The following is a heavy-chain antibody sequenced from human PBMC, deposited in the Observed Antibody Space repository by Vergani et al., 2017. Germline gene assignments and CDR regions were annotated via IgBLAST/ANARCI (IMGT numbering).Heavy chain of an antibody. CDR1: GFTFSSYE. Sequence: EVQLVESGGGLVQPGGSLRLSCAASGFTFSSYEMNWVRQAPGKGLEWVSYISSSGSTIYYADSVKGRFTISRDNAKNSLYLQMNSLRAEDTAVYYCAREGVGATGGTAXFDPWGQGTLVTVSS. D-gene: IGHD1-26*01. J-gene: IGHJ5*02. CDR3: AREGVGATGGTAXFDP. CDR2: ISSSGSTI. V-gene: IGHV3-48*03.